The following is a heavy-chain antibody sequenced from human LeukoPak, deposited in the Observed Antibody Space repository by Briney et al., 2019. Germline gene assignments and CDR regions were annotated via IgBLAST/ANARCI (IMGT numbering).Heavy chain of an antibody. CDR2: ISGSGGST. V-gene: IGHV3-23*01. D-gene: IGHD4-23*01. CDR1: GFTFSSYA. Sequence: GGSLRLSCAASGFTFSSYAMSWVRQAPGKGLEWVSAISGSGGSTYYADSVKGRFTISRDNSKNTLYLQMNSLRAEDTAVYYCAKHMTTVVIPGLGAFDIWGQGTMVTVSS. CDR3: AKHMTTVVIPGLGAFDI. J-gene: IGHJ3*02.